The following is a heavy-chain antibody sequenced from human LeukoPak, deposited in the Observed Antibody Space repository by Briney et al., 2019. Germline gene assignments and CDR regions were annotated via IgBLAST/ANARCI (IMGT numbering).Heavy chain of an antibody. Sequence: PSETLSLTCPVSGGSISSGGYYWSWIRQHPGKGLEWIGYIYYSGSTYYNPSLKSRVTISVDTSKNQFSLKLSSVTAADTAVYYCARLAITMVRGVITPLDVWGQGTTVTVSS. CDR1: GGSISSGGYY. CDR2: IYYSGST. V-gene: IGHV4-31*03. J-gene: IGHJ6*02. CDR3: ARLAITMVRGVITPLDV. D-gene: IGHD3-10*01.